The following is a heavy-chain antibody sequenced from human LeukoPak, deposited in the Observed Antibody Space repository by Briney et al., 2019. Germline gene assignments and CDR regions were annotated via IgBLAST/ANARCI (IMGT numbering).Heavy chain of an antibody. Sequence: SQTLSLTCAISGDSVSSNSAAGNWVRQSPSRGLEWLGRTYYRSKWYKYYAVSVKGRITINPDTSKNQFSLQLNSVTPEDTAVYCCARGPSYFQHWGQGTLVTVSS. CDR3: ARGPSYFQH. CDR2: TYYRSKWYK. J-gene: IGHJ1*01. CDR1: GDSVSSNSAA. V-gene: IGHV6-1*01.